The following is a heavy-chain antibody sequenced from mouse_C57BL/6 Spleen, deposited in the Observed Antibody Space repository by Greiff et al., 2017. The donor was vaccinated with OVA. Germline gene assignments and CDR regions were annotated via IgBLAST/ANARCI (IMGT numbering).Heavy chain of an antibody. D-gene: IGHD1-1*01. V-gene: IGHV1-15*01. J-gene: IGHJ4*01. CDR2: IDPETGGT. Sequence: QVQLQQSGAELVRPGASVTLSCKASGYTFTDYEMHWVKQTPVHGLEWIGAIDPETGGTAYNQKFKGTAILTADKSSSTAYMELRSLTSEDSAVYYCTSAFITTVVAPYAMDYWGQGTSVTVSS. CDR3: TSAFITTVVAPYAMDY. CDR1: GYTFTDYE.